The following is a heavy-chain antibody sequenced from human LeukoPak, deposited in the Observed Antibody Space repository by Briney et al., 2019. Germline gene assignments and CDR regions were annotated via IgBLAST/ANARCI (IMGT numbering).Heavy chain of an antibody. Sequence: ASVKVSCKASGYTFTSYDINWVRQATGQGLEWMGWMNPNSGNTGYAQKFQGRVTMTRNTSISTAYMELSSLRSEDTAVYYRARLTLGYCSSTSCPSDDYWGQGTLVTVSS. CDR1: GYTFTSYD. V-gene: IGHV1-8*01. D-gene: IGHD2-2*01. CDR2: MNPNSGNT. CDR3: ARLTLGYCSSTSCPSDDY. J-gene: IGHJ4*02.